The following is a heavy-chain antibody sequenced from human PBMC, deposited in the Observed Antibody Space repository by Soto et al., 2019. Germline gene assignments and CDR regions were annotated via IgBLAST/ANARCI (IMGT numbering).Heavy chain of an antibody. D-gene: IGHD4-4*01. V-gene: IGHV3-48*01. J-gene: IGHJ4*02. CDR1: GFSISTPS. Sequence: VQLVESGGGLVQPGGSLRLSCAASGFSISTPSMNLVRQAPGKGLEWVSFISSGNNAIYYADSVKGRFKISRDIAKKSVYMQMNSLGAEDTAVYYFARGGTVSTDWGQGTRVTVSS. CDR2: ISSGNNAI. CDR3: ARGGTVSTD.